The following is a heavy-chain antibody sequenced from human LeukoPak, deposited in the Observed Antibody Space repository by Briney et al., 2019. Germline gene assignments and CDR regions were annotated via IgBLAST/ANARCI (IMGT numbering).Heavy chain of an antibody. D-gene: IGHD4-17*01. CDR1: GYSISSGYY. J-gene: IGHJ4*02. CDR2: IYHSGST. V-gene: IGHV4-38-2*02. Sequence: PSETLSLTCTVSGYSISSGYYWGWIRQPPGKGLEWIGSIYHSGSTYYNPSLKSRVTISVDTSKNQFSLKLSSVTAADTAAYYCARDYYGDYYPFDYWGQGTLVTVSS. CDR3: ARDYYGDYYPFDY.